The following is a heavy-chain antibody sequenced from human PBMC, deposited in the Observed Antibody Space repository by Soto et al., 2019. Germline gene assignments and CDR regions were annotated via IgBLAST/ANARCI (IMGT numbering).Heavy chain of an antibody. CDR2: VIPIFGTA. Sequence: SVKVSCKASGGTFSSYAISWVRQAPGQGLEWMGGVIPIFGTANYAQKFQGRVTITADESTSTAYMELSSLRSEDTAVYYCASNQLPNQYGDAFDIWGQGTMVTVSS. CDR3: ASNQLPNQYGDAFDI. CDR1: GGTFSSYA. V-gene: IGHV1-69*13. D-gene: IGHD2-2*01. J-gene: IGHJ3*02.